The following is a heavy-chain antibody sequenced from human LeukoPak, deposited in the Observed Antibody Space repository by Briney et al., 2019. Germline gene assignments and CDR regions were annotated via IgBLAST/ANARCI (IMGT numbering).Heavy chain of an antibody. CDR1: GGSISSYY. V-gene: IGHV4-59*12. D-gene: IGHD3-22*01. Sequence: PSETLSLTCTVSGGSISSYYWSWIRQPPGKGLEWIGYIYYSGSTNYNPSLKSRVTMSVDTSKNQFSLKLSSVTAADTAVYYCARMGGGYDSSGYYFPGASDIWGQGTMVTVSS. CDR2: IYYSGST. J-gene: IGHJ3*02. CDR3: ARMGGGYDSSGYYFPGASDI.